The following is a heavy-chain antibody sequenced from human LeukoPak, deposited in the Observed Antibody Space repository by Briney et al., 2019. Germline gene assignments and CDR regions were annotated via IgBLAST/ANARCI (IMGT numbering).Heavy chain of an antibody. CDR2: IYYSGST. Sequence: KPTQTLSLTCTVSGGSISSGDYYWSWIRQPPGKGLEWIGYIYYSGSTYYNPSLKSRVTISVDTSKNQFSLKLSSVTAADTAVCYCARARGLYCSSTSCYADAFDFWGQGTMVTVSS. V-gene: IGHV4-30-4*08. J-gene: IGHJ3*01. CDR1: GGSISSGDYY. D-gene: IGHD2-2*01. CDR3: ARARGLYCSSTSCYADAFDF.